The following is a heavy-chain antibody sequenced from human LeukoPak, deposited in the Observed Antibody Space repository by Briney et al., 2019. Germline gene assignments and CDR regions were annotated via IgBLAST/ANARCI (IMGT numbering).Heavy chain of an antibody. V-gene: IGHV4-59*12. D-gene: IGHD4-17*01. Sequence: PSETLSLTCTVSGASIRSSYWSWLRQPPGKGLQWIGYIHYSGSTDSNASLKNRVAVSMDTSKNQFSLKLSSVTAADTAVYYCARGPDYGDYVSWGQGTLVTVSS. CDR1: GASIRSSY. J-gene: IGHJ5*02. CDR3: ARGPDYGDYVS. CDR2: IHYSGST.